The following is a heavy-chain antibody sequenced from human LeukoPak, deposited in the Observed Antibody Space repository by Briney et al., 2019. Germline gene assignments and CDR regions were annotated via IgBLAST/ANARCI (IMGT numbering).Heavy chain of an antibody. CDR1: GGSFSGYY. Sequence: SETLSLTCAVYGGSFSGYYWSWIRQPPGKGLEWIGEINHSGSTNYNPSLKSRVTISVDTSKNRFSLKLSSVTAADTAVYYCARGIARSSYDAFDIWGQGTMVTVSS. CDR2: INHSGST. J-gene: IGHJ3*02. D-gene: IGHD4-11*01. CDR3: ARGIARSSYDAFDI. V-gene: IGHV4-34*01.